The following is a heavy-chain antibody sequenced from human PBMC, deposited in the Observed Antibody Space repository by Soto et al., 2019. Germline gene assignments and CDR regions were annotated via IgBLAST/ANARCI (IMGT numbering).Heavy chain of an antibody. CDR3: ARWLSGSYMD. Sequence: GGSLSLSCAASGFTFSSNWMTWVRQAPGKGLEWLANINPDGSMKYYVDSVKGRFTISRDNAWNSLYLHVNSLRAEDTAVYYCARWLSGSYMDWGQGTLVTVS. CDR2: INPDGSMK. J-gene: IGHJ4*02. CDR1: GFTFSSNW. D-gene: IGHD1-26*01. V-gene: IGHV3-7*03.